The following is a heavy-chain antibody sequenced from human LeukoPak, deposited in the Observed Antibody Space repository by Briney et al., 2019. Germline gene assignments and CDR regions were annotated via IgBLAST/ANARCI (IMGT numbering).Heavy chain of an antibody. D-gene: IGHD2-2*01. CDR1: GYTFTGYY. CDR3: ARDQLVRSVVDGVVAASTRYYAMDV. J-gene: IGHJ6*02. V-gene: IGHV1-2*02. CDR2: INPNSGGA. Sequence: GASVTVSCKASGYTFTGYYVHWVRQAPGQGLEWLGWINPNSGGANYAQKFQGRVTMTRDTSISTAYMDLSRLRSDDTAVYYCARDQLVRSVVDGVVAASTRYYAMDVWGQGTTVTVSS.